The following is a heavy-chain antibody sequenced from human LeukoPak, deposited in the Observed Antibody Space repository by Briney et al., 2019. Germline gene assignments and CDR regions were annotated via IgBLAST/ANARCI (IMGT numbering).Heavy chain of an antibody. V-gene: IGHV4-59*01. D-gene: IGHD3-10*01. CDR2: IYYSGST. CDR1: GGSISSYY. Sequence: PSESLSLTCTVSGGSISSYYWSWIRQPPGKGLEWIGYIYYSGSTNYNPSLKSRVTISVDTSKNQFSLKLSSVTAADTAVYYCAGGGSGSPDFDYWGQGTWSPSPQ. CDR3: AGGGSGSPDFDY. J-gene: IGHJ4*02.